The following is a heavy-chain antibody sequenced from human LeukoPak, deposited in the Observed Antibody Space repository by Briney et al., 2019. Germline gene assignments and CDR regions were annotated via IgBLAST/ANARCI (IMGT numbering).Heavy chain of an antibody. CDR2: INPNSGGT. CDR1: GYTFTGYY. V-gene: IGHV1-2*02. D-gene: IGHD3-22*01. J-gene: IGHJ4*02. CDR3: ARVPNYDSSGYYPFDY. Sequence: ASVKVSCKASGYTFTGYYMHWVRQAPGQGLEWMGWINPNSGGTNYAQKFQGRVTMIRDTSISTAYMELSRLRSDDTAVYYCARVPNYDSSGYYPFDYWGQGTLVTVSS.